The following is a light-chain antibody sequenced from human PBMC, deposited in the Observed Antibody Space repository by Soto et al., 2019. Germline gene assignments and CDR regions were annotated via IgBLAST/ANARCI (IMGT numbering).Light chain of an antibody. Sequence: EVVLTQSPAPLSLSPGERATLSCRASQSVCITYLAWYQQQPGQAPSLLMSVTSNRATGTPDRFSGSGSGTAFTLPIRSLEPGDFAVYYCHQYGNPPGTFGQGTKG. J-gene: IGKJ1*01. V-gene: IGKV3-20*01. CDR3: HQYGNPPGT. CDR1: QSVCITY. CDR2: VTS.